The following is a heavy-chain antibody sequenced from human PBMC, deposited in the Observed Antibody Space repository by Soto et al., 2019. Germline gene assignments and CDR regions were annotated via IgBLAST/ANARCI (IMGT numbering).Heavy chain of an antibody. CDR3: ARDRRSSGWSGLKNYYYYYGMDV. J-gene: IGHJ6*02. Sequence: PGGSLRLSCAASGFTFSSYWMHWVRQAPGKGLVWVSRINSDGSSTSYADSVKGRFTISRDNAKNTLYLQMNSLRAEDTAVYYCARDRRSSGWSGLKNYYYYYGMDVWGQGTTVTVSS. D-gene: IGHD6-19*01. CDR2: INSDGSST. V-gene: IGHV3-74*01. CDR1: GFTFSSYW.